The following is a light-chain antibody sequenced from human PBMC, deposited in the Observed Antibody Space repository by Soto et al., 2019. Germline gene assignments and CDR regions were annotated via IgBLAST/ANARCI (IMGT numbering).Light chain of an antibody. CDR1: QSVGSMY. J-gene: IGKJ5*01. CDR3: QQRSQWPPMT. Sequence: EIVLTQSPGTLSLSPGERPTLSCRASQSVGSMYLAWYQRKLGQAPXLXXYGASSRATGVPARFSGSGSGTDFSLTISSLEPEDVAAYYCQQRSQWPPMTFGQGTRLEIK. CDR2: GAS. V-gene: IGKV3D-20*02.